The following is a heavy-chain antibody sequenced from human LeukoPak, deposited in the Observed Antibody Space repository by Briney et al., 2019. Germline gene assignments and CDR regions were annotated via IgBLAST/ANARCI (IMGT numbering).Heavy chain of an antibody. Sequence: GGSLRLSCAASGFTFSSYSMNWVRQAPRKGLEWVSSISSSSSYIYYADTVKGRFTISRDNAKNSLYLQMNRLRAEDTAVYYCARHRVRGRWLQPSAFDIWGQGTMVTVSS. D-gene: IGHD5-24*01. V-gene: IGHV3-21*01. CDR2: ISSSSSYI. CDR3: ARHRVRGRWLQPSAFDI. J-gene: IGHJ3*02. CDR1: GFTFSSYS.